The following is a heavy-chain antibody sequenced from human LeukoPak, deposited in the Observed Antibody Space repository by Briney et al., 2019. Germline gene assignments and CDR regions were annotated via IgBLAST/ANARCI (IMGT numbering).Heavy chain of an antibody. Sequence: ASVKVSCKASGYTFTSYDINWMRQATGQGLEWMGWMRPNSGNTNYAQKLQGRVTMTTDTSTSTAYMELRSLRSDDTAVYYCARSIRRAQFDYWGQGTLVAVSS. J-gene: IGHJ4*02. CDR3: ARSIRRAQFDY. CDR1: GYTFTSYD. CDR2: MRPNSGNT. V-gene: IGHV1-18*01.